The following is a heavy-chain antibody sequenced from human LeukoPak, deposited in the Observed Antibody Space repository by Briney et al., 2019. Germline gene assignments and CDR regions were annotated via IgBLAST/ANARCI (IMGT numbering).Heavy chain of an antibody. J-gene: IGHJ4*02. CDR2: ISYDGSNK. D-gene: IGHD4-17*01. Sequence: GGSLRLSCAASGFTFSSYGMHWVRQAPGKGLEWVAVISYDGSNKYYADSVKGRFTISRDNSKNTLYLQMNSLRAEDTAVYYCARTGYGDSAYWGQGTLVTVSS. CDR1: GFTFSSYG. CDR3: ARTGYGDSAY. V-gene: IGHV3-30*03.